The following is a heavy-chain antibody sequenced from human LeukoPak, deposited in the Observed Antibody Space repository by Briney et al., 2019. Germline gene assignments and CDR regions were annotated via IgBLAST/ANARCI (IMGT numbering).Heavy chain of an antibody. CDR1: GFTVSSSY. D-gene: IGHD5-24*01. Sequence: TGGSLRLSCAASGFTVSSSYMSWVRQAPGKGLEWVSTIYRDFSTYYADSVKGRFIISRDNSKNTLYLQMNSLRVEDTAVYYCAREGDGSRAHYYYMDVWGTGTTVTISS. V-gene: IGHV3-66*01. CDR2: IYRDFST. J-gene: IGHJ6*03. CDR3: AREGDGSRAHYYYMDV.